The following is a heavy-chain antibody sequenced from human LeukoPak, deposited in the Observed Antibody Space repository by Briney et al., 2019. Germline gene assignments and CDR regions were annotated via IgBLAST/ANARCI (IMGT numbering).Heavy chain of an antibody. D-gene: IGHD2-8*01. CDR2: ISSSGSTI. J-gene: IGHJ6*02. CDR3: SSGDNIVLYHDGMDV. Sequence: PGGSLRLSCAASGFTFSSYEMNWVRQAPGKGLEWVSYISSSGSTIYYADSVKGRFTISRDNAKNSLYLQINSLRAEDTAVYYYSSGDNIVLYHDGMDVWGQGTTVTVSS. V-gene: IGHV3-48*03. CDR1: GFTFSSYE.